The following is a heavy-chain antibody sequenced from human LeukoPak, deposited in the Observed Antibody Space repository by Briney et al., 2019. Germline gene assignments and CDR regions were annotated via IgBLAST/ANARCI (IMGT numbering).Heavy chain of an antibody. CDR3: ARETPYGSGSYPFDY. CDR2: IYYSGST. J-gene: IGHJ4*02. D-gene: IGHD3-10*01. Sequence: SETLSLTCVVSGGSISSTSYYWGWIRQPPGKGLEWIGSIYYSGSTYYSPSLKSRVTISVDTSKNQFSLKLSSVTAADTAVYYCARETPYGSGSYPFDYWGQGILVTVSS. V-gene: IGHV4-39*07. CDR1: GGSISSTSYY.